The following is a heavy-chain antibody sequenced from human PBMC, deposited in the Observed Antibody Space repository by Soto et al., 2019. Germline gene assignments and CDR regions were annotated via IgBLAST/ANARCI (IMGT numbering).Heavy chain of an antibody. J-gene: IGHJ2*01. Sequence: SGPTLGNPTQTLTLTCTFSGFSLSTSGVGVGWIRQPPGEALEWLALIYWNDDKRYSPSLKSRLTITKDTSKNQVVLTMTNMDPVDTATYYCAHSIRAYYYDSSGYEMSYWYFDLWGRGTRVTVSS. D-gene: IGHD3-22*01. CDR3: AHSIRAYYYDSSGYEMSYWYFDL. V-gene: IGHV2-5*01. CDR1: GFSLSTSGVG. CDR2: IYWNDDK.